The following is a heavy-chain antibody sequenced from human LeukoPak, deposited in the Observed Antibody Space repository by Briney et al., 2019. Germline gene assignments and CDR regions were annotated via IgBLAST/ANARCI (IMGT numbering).Heavy chain of an antibody. CDR3: AKDLRGYYDLEAFFDY. CDR1: GFTFSGYA. CDR2: LSGSGGNT. D-gene: IGHD3-3*01. J-gene: IGHJ4*02. V-gene: IGHV3-23*01. Sequence: GGSLRLSCAASGFTFSGYAMSWVRLAPGKGLEWVSGLSGSGGNTYYADSVKGRFTISRDNSKNTLYLQMNSLRAEDTAIYYCAKDLRGYYDLEAFFDYWGQGTLVTASS.